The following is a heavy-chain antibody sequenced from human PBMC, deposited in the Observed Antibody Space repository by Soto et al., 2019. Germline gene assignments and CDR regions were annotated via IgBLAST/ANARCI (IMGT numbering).Heavy chain of an antibody. J-gene: IGHJ4*02. CDR3: AKDQASGQGSFDS. V-gene: IGHV3-30*18. CDR2: ISYDGSNQ. CDR1: GFTFNIHG. Sequence: VGSLRLSCAASGFTFNIHGMHWVRQAPDKGLEWVALISYDGSNQYYADSVKGRFTISRDNSKNTLFLQMNSLRADDTAVYYCAKDQASGQGSFDSWGQGTLVTVSS.